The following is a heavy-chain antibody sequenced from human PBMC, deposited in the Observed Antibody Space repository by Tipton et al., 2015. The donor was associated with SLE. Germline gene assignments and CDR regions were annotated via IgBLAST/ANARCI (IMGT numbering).Heavy chain of an antibody. CDR3: TRALVGAGGWGDFFDY. CDR2: MNPNSGNT. Sequence: QVQLVQSGAEVKKPGASVKVSCKASGYTFTSYDINWVRQATGQGLEWMGWMNPNSGNTGYAQKFQGRVTMTRNTSISTAYMELSSLRSEDTAVYYCTRALVGAGGWGDFFDYWGQGTLVTVSS. D-gene: IGHD1-26*01. J-gene: IGHJ4*02. CDR1: GYTFTSYD. V-gene: IGHV1-8*01.